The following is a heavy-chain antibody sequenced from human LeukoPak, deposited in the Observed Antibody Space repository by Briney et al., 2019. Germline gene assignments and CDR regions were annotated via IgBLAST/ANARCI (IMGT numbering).Heavy chain of an antibody. J-gene: IGHJ5*02. D-gene: IGHD6-19*01. Sequence: GRSLRLSCAASGFTFDDYAMHWVRQAPGKGLEWVSGISWNSGSIGYADSVKGRFTISRDNAKNSLYLQMNSLRAEDTALYYCAKDMGIAVAGASEGFDPWGQGTLVTVSS. CDR2: ISWNSGSI. CDR3: AKDMGIAVAGASEGFDP. CDR1: GFTFDDYA. V-gene: IGHV3-9*01.